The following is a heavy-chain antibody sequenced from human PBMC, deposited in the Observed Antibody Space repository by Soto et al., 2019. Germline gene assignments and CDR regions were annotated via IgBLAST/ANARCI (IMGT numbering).Heavy chain of an antibody. Sequence: EVQLLESGGGLVQPGGSLSLSCAASGFTFSSLPMSWVGKAPGKGLEGVSAISGSGGSTYYADSVKGRFTISRDNSKNTLYLQMNSLRAEDTAVYYCAKGGEAALVGWFDPWGQGTLVTVSS. V-gene: IGHV3-23*01. CDR3: AKGGEAALVGWFDP. CDR2: ISGSGGST. J-gene: IGHJ5*02. CDR1: GFTFSSLP. D-gene: IGHD3-10*01.